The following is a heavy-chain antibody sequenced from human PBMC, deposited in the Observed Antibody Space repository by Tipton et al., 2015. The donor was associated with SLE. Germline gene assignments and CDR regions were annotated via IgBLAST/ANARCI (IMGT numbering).Heavy chain of an antibody. V-gene: IGHV4-4*07. J-gene: IGHJ4*02. CDR2: IYSTGST. CDR3: ARGPHFPVRKFIVHHFDY. Sequence: GLVKPSENLSLTCTVSGDSMNSYHWSWIRQPAGKGLEWIGHIYSTGSTNYNPSLAGRVTMSVDTSKSQFYLTLSAVTAADTAVYFCARGPHFPVRKFIVHHFDYWGQGILVTVSS. CDR1: GDSMNSYH. D-gene: IGHD3-16*02.